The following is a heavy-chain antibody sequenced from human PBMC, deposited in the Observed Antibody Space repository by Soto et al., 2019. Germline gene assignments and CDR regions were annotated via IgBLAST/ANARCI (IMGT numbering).Heavy chain of an antibody. V-gene: IGHV1-46*01. Sequence: QVQVLQSGAEVKEPGASVRISCKASAYTFANNYFHWVRQAPGQGLEWMGLINLSDGATIYAQNFQDRFAMTRGTSRRTVYMELFTLGSEDSAIYYCAKDVYGFGDSRYCGQGTLVTVSS. CDR1: AYTFANNY. D-gene: IGHD4-17*01. CDR3: AKDVYGFGDSRY. CDR2: INLSDGAT. J-gene: IGHJ4*02.